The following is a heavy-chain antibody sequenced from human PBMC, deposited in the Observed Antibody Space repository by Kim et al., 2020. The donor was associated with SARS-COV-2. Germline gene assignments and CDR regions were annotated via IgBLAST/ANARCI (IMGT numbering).Heavy chain of an antibody. V-gene: IGHV3-7*01. CDR2: IRQDGSEK. J-gene: IGHJ3*01. D-gene: IGHD3-22*01. CDR1: GFTFSSYW. CDR3: ASSSPSDDSSGYFYDAF. Sequence: GGSLSLSCAASGFTFSSYWMSWVRQAPGKGLEWVANIRQDGSEKYYVDSVKGRFTISRDNAKNSLYLQMNGLRAEATAVYYCASSSPSDDSSGYFYDAF.